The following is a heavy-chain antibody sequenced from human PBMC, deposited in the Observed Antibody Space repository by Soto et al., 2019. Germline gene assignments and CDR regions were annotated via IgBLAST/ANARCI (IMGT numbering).Heavy chain of an antibody. CDR3: AREDSIIIPAVADF. J-gene: IGHJ4*02. D-gene: IGHD6-19*01. CDR1: GFNFTNYL. V-gene: IGHV3-21*01. Sequence: GGSLSLSCAASGFNFTNYLMTWVRQAPGKGLEWVSSVSKSDYTYYSESVKGRFTVSRDNARNSVSLQMNNLRAEDTAVYYCAREDSIIIPAVADFWGQGTLVTVSS. CDR2: VSKSDYT.